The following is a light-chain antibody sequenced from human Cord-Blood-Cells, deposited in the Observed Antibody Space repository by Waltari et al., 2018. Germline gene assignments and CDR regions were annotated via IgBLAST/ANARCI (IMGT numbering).Light chain of an antibody. CDR2: EGS. Sequence: APSQPAPRAGSPGPSIPLPCPWTSSDFGGYNLSPWYQQHPGKAPKLMIYEGSKRPSGVSNRFSGSKSGNTASLTISGLQAEDEADYYCCSYAGSSTWVFGGGTKLTVL. CDR1: SSDFGGYNL. J-gene: IGLJ3*02. CDR3: CSYAGSSTWV. V-gene: IGLV2-23*01.